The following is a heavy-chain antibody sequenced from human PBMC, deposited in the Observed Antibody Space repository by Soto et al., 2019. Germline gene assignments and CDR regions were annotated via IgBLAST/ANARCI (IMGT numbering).Heavy chain of an antibody. CDR1: GFTFSSYA. Sequence: QVQLVESGGGVVQPGRSLRLSCAASGFTFSSYAMHWVRQAPGTGLEWVAVISYDGSNKYYADSVKGRFTISRDNSKNTLYLQMNSLRAEDTAVYYCARSPMDWLDTTMVSRYYYYGLDVWGQGTTVTVSS. V-gene: IGHV3-30-3*01. CDR2: ISYDGSNK. J-gene: IGHJ6*02. CDR3: ARSPMDWLDTTMVSRYYYYGLDV. D-gene: IGHD5-18*01.